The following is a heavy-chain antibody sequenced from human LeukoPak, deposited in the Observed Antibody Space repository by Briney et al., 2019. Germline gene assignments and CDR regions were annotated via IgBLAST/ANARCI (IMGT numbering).Heavy chain of an antibody. J-gene: IGHJ4*02. Sequence: GGSLRLSCAASGFTVSSNYMGWVRQAPGKGLEWVSAISGSGGSTYYADSVKGRFTISRDNSKNTLYLQMNSLRAEDTAVYYCAKVFPTYCSSTSCYANYWGQGTLVTVSS. CDR1: GFTVSSNY. CDR2: ISGSGGST. V-gene: IGHV3-23*01. D-gene: IGHD2-2*01. CDR3: AKVFPTYCSSTSCYANY.